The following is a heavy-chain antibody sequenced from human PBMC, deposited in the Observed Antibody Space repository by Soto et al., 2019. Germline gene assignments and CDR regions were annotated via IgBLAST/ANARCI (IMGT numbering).Heavy chain of an antibody. CDR3: AKDRSGSDFDY. CDR2: ISYAGSNK. CDR1: GFTFSSYG. V-gene: IGHV3-30*18. J-gene: IGHJ4*02. D-gene: IGHD3-3*01. Sequence: GGSLRLSCAASGFTFSSYGMHWVRQAPGKGLEWVAIISYAGSNKYYAESVKGRFTSSRDNTKNTLYLQMNSLRAEDTAVYYCAKDRSGSDFDYLGQGTLVTVSS.